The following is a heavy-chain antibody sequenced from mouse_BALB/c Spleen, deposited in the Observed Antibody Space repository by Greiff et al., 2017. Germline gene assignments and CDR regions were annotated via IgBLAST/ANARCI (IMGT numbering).Heavy chain of an antibody. V-gene: IGHV2-6-7*01. J-gene: IGHJ4*01. CDR3: AKDSSGSYYAMDY. Sequence: QVHVKQSGPGLVAPSQSLSITCTVSGFSLTGYGVNWVRQPPGKGLEWLGMIWGDGSTDYNSALKSRLSISKDNSKSQVFLKMNSLQTDDTARYYCAKDSSGSYYAMDYWGQGTSVTVSS. CDR2: IWGDGST. CDR1: GFSLTGYG. D-gene: IGHD3-1*01.